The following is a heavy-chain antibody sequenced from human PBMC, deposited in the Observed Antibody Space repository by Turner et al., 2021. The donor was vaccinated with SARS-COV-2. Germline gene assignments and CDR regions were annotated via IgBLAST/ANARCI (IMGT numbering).Heavy chain of an antibody. J-gene: IGHJ4*02. D-gene: IGHD3-22*01. CDR1: GFTFRSYA. Sequence: EVQLVESGGGLVQPGGSLRLSCSASGFTFRSYAMHWVRQAPGKGLEYVSAISSNGGSTYDADSVKGRCTISRDNSKNTLYLQMSSLRAEDTAVYYCVKAGGGYYYDSSGTGTDYFDYWGQGTLVTVSS. CDR3: VKAGGGYYYDSSGTGTDYFDY. V-gene: IGHV3-64D*06. CDR2: ISSNGGST.